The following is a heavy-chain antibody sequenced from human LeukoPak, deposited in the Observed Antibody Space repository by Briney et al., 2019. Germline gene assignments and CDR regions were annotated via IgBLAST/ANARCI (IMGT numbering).Heavy chain of an antibody. CDR1: GFTFSKNW. Sequence: GGSLRLSCVASGFTFSKNWMHWVRQAPGKGLVWVSRIQGDGSNTNYADSVRGRFSISRDNAKNTVYLQMNSLGAEDTAIYYCARGTSAGGPISPFDFWGQGTGVTVSS. V-gene: IGHV3-74*01. CDR2: IQGDGSNT. CDR3: ARGTSAGGPISPFDF. D-gene: IGHD6-13*01. J-gene: IGHJ4*02.